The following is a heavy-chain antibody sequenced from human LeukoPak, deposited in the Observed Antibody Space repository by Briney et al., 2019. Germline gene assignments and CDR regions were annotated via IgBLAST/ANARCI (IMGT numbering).Heavy chain of an antibody. CDR3: ARAGGVSFVARWFDP. V-gene: IGHV1-18*04. Sequence: GASVKVSCKASGYTFTSYAISWVRQAPGQGLEWMGWISTYNDYTNYAQKLQGRVTMTTDTSTSTAYMELKSLRSDDTAVYYCARAGGVSFVARWFDPWGQGSLVTVSS. J-gene: IGHJ5*02. CDR2: ISTYNDYT. CDR1: GYTFTSYA. D-gene: IGHD5/OR15-5a*01.